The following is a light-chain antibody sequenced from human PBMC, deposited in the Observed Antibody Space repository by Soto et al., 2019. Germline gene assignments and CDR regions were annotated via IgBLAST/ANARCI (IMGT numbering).Light chain of an antibody. Sequence: DIVMTQSPDSLAVSLGERATINCKSSQTVLANSNNMNYLAWYQQKPGQPPKLVIYWASTRESGVPERFSGSGSGTDFTLTISRLQPEDVAVYSCQQYFKSPWTFGQGTKVEIK. V-gene: IGKV4-1*01. J-gene: IGKJ1*01. CDR2: WAS. CDR3: QQYFKSPWT. CDR1: QTVLANSNNMNY.